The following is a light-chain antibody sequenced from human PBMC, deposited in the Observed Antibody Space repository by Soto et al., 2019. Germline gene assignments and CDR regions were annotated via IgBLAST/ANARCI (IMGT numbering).Light chain of an antibody. CDR3: QKTYETPWT. CDR2: AAC. V-gene: IGKV1-39*01. Sequence: DVQMTQSPSSLSASVGDRVTITCRASESISTYLNWYQQKPGKAPKLLIFAACNLQSGVPSRFRGSGSGTDFTLTISRLQPEDGATYYCQKTYETPWTFGQGTKVEI. J-gene: IGKJ1*01. CDR1: ESISTY.